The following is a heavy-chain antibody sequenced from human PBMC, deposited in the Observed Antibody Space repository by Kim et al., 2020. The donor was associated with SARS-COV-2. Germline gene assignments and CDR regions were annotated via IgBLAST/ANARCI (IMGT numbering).Heavy chain of an antibody. V-gene: IGHV3-7*03. Sequence: GGSLRLSCAASGFTFSSYWMSWVRQAPGKGLEWVANIKQDGSEKYYVDSVKGRFTISRDNAKNSLYLQMNSLRAEDTAVYYCARDITYYDFWSGYGYYFDSWGQGTLVTVSS. CDR2: IKQDGSEK. CDR3: ARDITYYDFWSGYGYYFDS. J-gene: IGHJ4*02. D-gene: IGHD3-3*01. CDR1: GFTFSSYW.